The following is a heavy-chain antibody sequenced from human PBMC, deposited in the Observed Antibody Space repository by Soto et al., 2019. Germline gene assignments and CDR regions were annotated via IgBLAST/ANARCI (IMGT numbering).Heavy chain of an antibody. Sequence: EVQLVESGGGPVKSGGSLRLSCAASGFYFVSYTMNWVRQAPGKGLEWVSSISGDRSYIYYADSVKGCFTISRDNAKNSLFLQMNSLRVEDKAVYYCVRDLSAYTWFDFWCPGTLFTVSS. D-gene: IGHD4-4*01. CDR3: VRDLSAYTWFDF. CDR1: GFYFVSYT. J-gene: IGHJ5*01. CDR2: ISGDRSYI. V-gene: IGHV3-21*01.